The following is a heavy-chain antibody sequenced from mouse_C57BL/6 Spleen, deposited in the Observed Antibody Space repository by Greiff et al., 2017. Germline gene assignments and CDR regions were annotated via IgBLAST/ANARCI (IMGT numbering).Heavy chain of an antibody. V-gene: IGHV7-3*01. D-gene: IGHD2-4*01. Sequence: EVKLVESGGGLVQPGGSLSLSCAASGFTFTDYYMSWVRQPPGKALEWLGFIRNKANGYTTEYSASVKGRFTISRDNSQSILYLQMNALRAEDSGTYYCARYRDYDGGAWFAYWGQGTLVTVSA. CDR3: ARYRDYDGGAWFAY. J-gene: IGHJ3*01. CDR1: GFTFTDYY. CDR2: IRNKANGYTT.